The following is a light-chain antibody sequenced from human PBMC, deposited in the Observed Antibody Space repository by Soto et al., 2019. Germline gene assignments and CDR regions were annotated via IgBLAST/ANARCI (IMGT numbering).Light chain of an antibody. CDR3: LQDYNYPRT. V-gene: IGKV1-6*01. CDR2: AAS. Sequence: IQMTQSPSSLSACLGDRVTITCRASQGISTYLNWYQQKPGKAPKLLIYAASSLQSGVPSRFSGSGSETDFTLTISSLQPEDFATYYCLQDYNYPRTFGQGTKVDIK. J-gene: IGKJ1*01. CDR1: QGISTY.